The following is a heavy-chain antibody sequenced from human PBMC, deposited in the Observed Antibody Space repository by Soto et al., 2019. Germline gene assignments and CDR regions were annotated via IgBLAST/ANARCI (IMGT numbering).Heavy chain of an antibody. V-gene: IGHV6-1*01. J-gene: IGHJ4*02. CDR3: ARLYYYDSSGYYPYYFDY. D-gene: IGHD3-22*01. CDR2: TYYRSKWYN. Sequence: PSQTLSLTCAISGDSVSSNSAAWNWIRQSPSRGLEWLGRTYYRSKWYNDYAVSVKSRITINPDTSKNQFSLQLNSVTPEDTAVYYCARLYYYDSSGYYPYYFDYRGQGTLVTVSS. CDR1: GDSVSSNSAA.